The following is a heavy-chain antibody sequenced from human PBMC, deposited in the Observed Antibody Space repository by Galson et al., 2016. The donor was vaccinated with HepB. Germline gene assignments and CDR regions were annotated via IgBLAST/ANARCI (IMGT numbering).Heavy chain of an antibody. CDR1: GGSISSGDYF. J-gene: IGHJ6*02. CDR3: ARDGPAAFSSSSFYWGDYYYYGMDG. D-gene: IGHD6-13*01. CDR2: IYYSGST. Sequence: TLSLTCTVSGGSISSGDYFWSWIRQTPGKGLEWIGYIYYSGSTYYNPSLKSRVTISVDTSKNQFSLNLSSVTAADTAVYYCARDGPAAFSSSSFYWGDYYYYGMDGWGQGTTVTVSS. V-gene: IGHV4-31*03.